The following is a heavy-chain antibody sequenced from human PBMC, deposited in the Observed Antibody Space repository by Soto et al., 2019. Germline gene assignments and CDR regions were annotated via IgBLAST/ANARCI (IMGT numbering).Heavy chain of an antibody. V-gene: IGHV5-51*01. Sequence: GESLKISCQGSESSFNNNWIGWVRQMPGKGLEWMGIIYPADSDTRYSPSFQGQVTLSADGSIRTAYLQWKSVKASDTAMYYCANSVGVATFDFFDLCGQGSLVIVSS. J-gene: IGHJ4*02. CDR1: ESSFNNNW. CDR3: ANSVGVATFDFFDL. CDR2: IYPADSDT. D-gene: IGHD5-12*01.